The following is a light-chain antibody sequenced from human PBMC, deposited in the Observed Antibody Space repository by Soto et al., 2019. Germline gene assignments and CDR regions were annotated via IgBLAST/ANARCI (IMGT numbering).Light chain of an antibody. CDR2: AAS. V-gene: IGKV1-9*01. Sequence: IQLTQSPSSLSASVGDRVTITCRASQGISSYLAWHQQKPGKAPKLLIYAASTLQSGVPSRFSGSGSGTDFTLTISSLQPEDFATYYCQQLNSHPRTFGQGTKVDIK. CDR1: QGISSY. CDR3: QQLNSHPRT. J-gene: IGKJ1*01.